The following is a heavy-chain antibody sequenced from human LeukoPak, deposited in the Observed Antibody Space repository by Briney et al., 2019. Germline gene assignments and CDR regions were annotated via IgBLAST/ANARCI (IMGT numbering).Heavy chain of an antibody. Sequence: ASVTVSCKASGYTFTSYDINWVRQATGQGLEWMGWMNPNSGNTGYAQKFQGRVTMTRNTSISTAYMELSSLRSEDTAVYYCASRRVGSSSPRSFDYWGQGTLVTVSS. J-gene: IGHJ4*02. CDR2: MNPNSGNT. CDR3: ASRRVGSSSPRSFDY. CDR1: GYTFTSYD. V-gene: IGHV1-8*01. D-gene: IGHD6-13*01.